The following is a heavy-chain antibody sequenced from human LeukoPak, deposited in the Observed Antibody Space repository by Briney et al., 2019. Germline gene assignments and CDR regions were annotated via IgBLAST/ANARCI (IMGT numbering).Heavy chain of an antibody. CDR2: IIPIFGTA. Sequence: GASVKVSCKASGGTFSSYAISWVRQAPGQGLEWMGGIIPIFGTANYAQKFQGRVTITADESTSTAYMELSSLRSEDTAVYYCANVYNWNDKNWFDPWGQGTLVTVSS. CDR3: ANVYNWNDKNWFDP. V-gene: IGHV1-69*13. J-gene: IGHJ5*02. CDR1: GGTFSSYA. D-gene: IGHD1-1*01.